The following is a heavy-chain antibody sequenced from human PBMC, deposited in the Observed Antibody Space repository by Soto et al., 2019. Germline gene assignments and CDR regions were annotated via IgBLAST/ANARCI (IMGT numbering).Heavy chain of an antibody. CDR1: GFTFSSYA. CDR3: AKDRRLKYCSGGSCSPL. Sequence: PGGSLRLSCAASGFTFSSYAMSWVRQAPGKGLEWVSAISGSGGSTYYADSVKGRFTISRDNSKNTLYLQMNSLRAEDTAVYYCAKDRRLKYCSGGSCSPLWGQGTLVTVSS. D-gene: IGHD2-15*01. V-gene: IGHV3-23*01. J-gene: IGHJ4*02. CDR2: ISGSGGST.